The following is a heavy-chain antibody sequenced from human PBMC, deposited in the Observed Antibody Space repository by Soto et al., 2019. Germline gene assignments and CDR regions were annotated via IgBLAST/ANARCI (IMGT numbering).Heavy chain of an antibody. V-gene: IGHV3-23*01. D-gene: IGHD3-3*01. J-gene: IGHJ5*02. CDR2: ISGSGGST. CDR3: AKGGSDFWSGYRNWFDP. CDR1: GFTFSSYA. Sequence: GGSLRLSCAASGFTFSSYAMSWVRQAPGKGLEWVSAISGSGGSTYYADSVKGRFTISRDNSKNTLYLQMNSLRAEDTAVYYCAKGGSDFWSGYRNWFDPWGQGTLVTVSS.